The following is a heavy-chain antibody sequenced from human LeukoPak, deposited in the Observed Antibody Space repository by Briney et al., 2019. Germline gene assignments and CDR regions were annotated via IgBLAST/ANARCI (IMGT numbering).Heavy chain of an antibody. J-gene: IGHJ6*03. CDR1: GFTFSSYA. CDR3: AKDICSSTSCFHPLNYMDV. Sequence: GGSLRLSCAASGFTFSSYAMSWVLQAPGKGLEWVSAISGSGGSTYYADSVKGRFTISRDNSKNTLYLQMNSLRAEDTAVYYCAKDICSSTSCFHPLNYMDVWGKGTTVTVSS. CDR2: ISGSGGST. V-gene: IGHV3-23*01. D-gene: IGHD2-2*01.